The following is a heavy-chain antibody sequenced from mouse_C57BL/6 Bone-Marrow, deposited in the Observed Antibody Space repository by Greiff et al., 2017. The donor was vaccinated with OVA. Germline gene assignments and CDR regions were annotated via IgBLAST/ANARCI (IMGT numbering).Heavy chain of an antibody. D-gene: IGHD1-1*01. J-gene: IGHJ1*03. CDR2: ISYSGST. CDR3: ARAYYYGSSHYWYFDV. CDR1: GYSITSDY. Sequence: EVKLMESGPGLAKPSQTLSLTCSVTGYSITSDYWNWIRKFPGNKLEYMGYISYSGSTYYNPSLKSRISITRDTSKNQYYLQLNSVTTEDTATYYCARAYYYGSSHYWYFDVWGTGTTVTVSS. V-gene: IGHV3-8*01.